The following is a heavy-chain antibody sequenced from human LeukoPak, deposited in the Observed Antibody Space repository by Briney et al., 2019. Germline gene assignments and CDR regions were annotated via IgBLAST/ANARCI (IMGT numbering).Heavy chain of an antibody. CDR1: GGSISSYY. J-gene: IGHJ4*02. D-gene: IGHD4-11*01. CDR3: ARDPPYTGFDY. Sequence: SETLSLTCTVSGGSISSYYWSWIRQPAGKGLEWIGRIYTSGSTNYNPSLKSRVTMSVDTSKNQFSLKLSSMTAANTAESYCARDPPYTGFDYWGQGTLVTVSS. CDR2: IYTSGST. V-gene: IGHV4-4*07.